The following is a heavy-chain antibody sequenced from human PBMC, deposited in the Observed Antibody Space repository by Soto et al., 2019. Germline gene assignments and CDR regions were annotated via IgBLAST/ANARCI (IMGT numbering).Heavy chain of an antibody. Sequence: QVQLVQSGAEVKKPGSSVKVSCKASGSTFTSYAVSWVRQAPGQGLAWMGGIIPIFGTANYEQQFQGRVTITADESTSTVYMELSNLRSEDTAVYYCASSTDNSGWYYFHYWGQGTLVTVSS. J-gene: IGHJ4*02. CDR1: GSTFTSYA. V-gene: IGHV1-69*12. CDR3: ASSTDNSGWYYFHY. D-gene: IGHD6-19*01. CDR2: IIPIFGTA.